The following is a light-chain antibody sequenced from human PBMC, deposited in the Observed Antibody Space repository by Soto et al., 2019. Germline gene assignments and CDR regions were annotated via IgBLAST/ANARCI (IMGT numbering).Light chain of an antibody. V-gene: IGKV3-20*01. Sequence: EIVLTQSPGTLSLSPGQRATLSCRASESISRDYLAWYQQRLGQAPRLLIYGASSGATGIPDRFSGSGSGTDFTLTISRLEPEDFAVYYCQQYAHSPLAFGGGTRVEIK. CDR2: GAS. CDR1: ESISRDY. J-gene: IGKJ4*01. CDR3: QQYAHSPLA.